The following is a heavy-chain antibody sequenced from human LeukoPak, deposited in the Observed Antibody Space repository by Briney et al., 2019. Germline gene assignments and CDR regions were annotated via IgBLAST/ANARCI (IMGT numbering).Heavy chain of an antibody. D-gene: IGHD6-19*01. J-gene: IGHJ4*02. CDR2: ISYDGSNK. CDR1: GFTFSSSA. Sequence: GRSLRLSCAASGFTFSSSAMHWVRQAPDKGLEWVAVISYDGSNKYYADSVKGRFIISRDNSKNTLYLQMNSLRADDTAVYYCARDRDSSGWYEGFDYWGQGTLVTVSS. V-gene: IGHV3-30-3*01. CDR3: ARDRDSSGWYEGFDY.